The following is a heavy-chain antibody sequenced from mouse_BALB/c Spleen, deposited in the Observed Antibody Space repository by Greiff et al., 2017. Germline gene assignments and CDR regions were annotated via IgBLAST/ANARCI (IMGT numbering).Heavy chain of an antibody. D-gene: IGHD2-2*01. Sequence: VQLQQSGPELVKPGASVKISCKASGYSFTGYFMNWVKQSHGKSLEWIGRINPYNGDTFYNQKFKGKATLTVDKSSSTAYMELLSLTSEDSAVYYYGRHYGYDGSAMDDWGQGTSVTVSS. V-gene: IGHV1-37*01. J-gene: IGHJ4*01. CDR2: INPYNGDT. CDR1: GYSFTGYF. CDR3: GRHYGYDGSAMDD.